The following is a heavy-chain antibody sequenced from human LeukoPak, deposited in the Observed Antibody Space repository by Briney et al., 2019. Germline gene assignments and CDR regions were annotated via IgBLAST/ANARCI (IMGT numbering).Heavy chain of an antibody. CDR1: GGSISSYH. CDR2: IYYSGST. Sequence: SETLSLTCTVSGGSISSYHWSWIRQPPGKGLEWIGYIYYSGSTNYNPSLKSRVTISVDTSKNQFSLKLSSVTAADTAVYYCARGPDSSGYSSFDYWGQGTLVTVSS. CDR3: ARGPDSSGYSSFDY. J-gene: IGHJ4*02. D-gene: IGHD3-22*01. V-gene: IGHV4-59*08.